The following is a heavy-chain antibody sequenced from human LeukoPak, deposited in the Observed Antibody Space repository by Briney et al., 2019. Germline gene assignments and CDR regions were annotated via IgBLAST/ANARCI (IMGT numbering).Heavy chain of an antibody. CDR1: GFTFSSYS. CDR3: ARAFRGVAYYYYYMDV. CDR2: ISSSSSYI. Sequence: PGGSLRLSCAASGFTFSSYSMNWVRQAPGKGLEWVSSISSSSSYIYYADSVKGRFTISRDNAKNSLYLQMNSLRAEDTAVYYCARAFRGVAYYYYYMDVWGKGTTVTISS. J-gene: IGHJ6*03. V-gene: IGHV3-21*04. D-gene: IGHD3-10*01.